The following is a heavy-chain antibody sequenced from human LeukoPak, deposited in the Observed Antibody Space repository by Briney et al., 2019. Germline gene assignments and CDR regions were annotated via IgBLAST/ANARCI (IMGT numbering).Heavy chain of an antibody. Sequence: PLASVKVSCKASGYTFTGYYMHWVRQAPGQGLEWMGWMNPNSGNTGYAQKFQGRVTMTRNTSISTAYMELSSLRSEDTAVYYCARGHVRKVTMVRGVISYYYYMDVWGKGTTVTISS. CDR2: MNPNSGNT. J-gene: IGHJ6*03. V-gene: IGHV1-8*02. CDR3: ARGHVRKVTMVRGVISYYYYMDV. CDR1: GYTFTGYY. D-gene: IGHD3-10*01.